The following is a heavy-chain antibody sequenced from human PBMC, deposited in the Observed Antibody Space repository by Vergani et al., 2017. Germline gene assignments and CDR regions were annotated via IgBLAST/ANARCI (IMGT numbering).Heavy chain of an antibody. CDR2: IYTSGST. Sequence: QVQLQESGPGLVKPSQTLSLTCTVSGGSISSGSYYWSWIRQPAGKGLEWIGRIYTSGSTNYNPSLKSRVTISVDTSKNQFSLKLSSVTAADTAVYYCARLGDGYYYHGFDIWGQGTAVTVSS. D-gene: IGHD3-3*01. CDR3: ARLGDGYYYHGFDI. CDR1: GGSISSGSYY. J-gene: IGHJ3*02. V-gene: IGHV4-61*02.